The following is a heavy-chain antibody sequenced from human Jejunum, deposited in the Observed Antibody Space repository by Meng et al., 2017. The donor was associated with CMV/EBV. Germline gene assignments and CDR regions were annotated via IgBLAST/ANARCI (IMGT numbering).Heavy chain of an antibody. CDR2: IQGSGVGT. V-gene: IGHV3-23*01. CDR1: VFTCGISF. CDR3: AKDFGVWGAPFDP. D-gene: IGHD3-10*01. J-gene: IGHJ5*02. Sequence: AASVFTCGISFMAWVRQAPAQGLGWVSTIQGSGVGTYYADSVRGRFTVSRDNSKNTLFLQMNTLRAEDTAIYYCAKDFGVWGAPFDPWGQGTLVTVSS.